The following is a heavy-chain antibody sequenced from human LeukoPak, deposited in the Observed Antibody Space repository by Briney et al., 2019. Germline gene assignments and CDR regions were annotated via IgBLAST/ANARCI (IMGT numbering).Heavy chain of an antibody. D-gene: IGHD4-17*01. CDR3: AKGTATVTTCYFDY. V-gene: IGHV3-23*01. CDR2: ISGSGGTT. Sequence: GGSLRLTCAPSGFTFSSSAMSWVRQAPGKGLEWVSVISGSGGTTSYGDSVKGRFTISRDNSKNTLYLQMNSLRAEDTAVYYCAKGTATVTTCYFDYWGQGGLVTVPS. J-gene: IGHJ4*02. CDR1: GFTFSSSA.